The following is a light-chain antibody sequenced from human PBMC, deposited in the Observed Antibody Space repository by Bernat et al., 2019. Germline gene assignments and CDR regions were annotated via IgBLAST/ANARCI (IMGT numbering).Light chain of an antibody. CDR1: SSDVGGYDY. CDR2: DVS. Sequence: QSALTQPASVSGSPGQSITISCTGTSSDVGGYDYVSWYQQYPGKAPKLMIYDVSNRPSGVSNRFSGSKSGNTASLTISGLQAEDEADYFCSSYTNSGTLVFGGGTKLTVL. J-gene: IGLJ2*01. V-gene: IGLV2-14*03. CDR3: SSYTNSGTLV.